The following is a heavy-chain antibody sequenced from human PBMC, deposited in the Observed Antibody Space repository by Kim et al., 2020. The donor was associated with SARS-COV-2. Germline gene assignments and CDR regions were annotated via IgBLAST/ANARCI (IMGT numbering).Heavy chain of an antibody. V-gene: IGHV3-23*01. CDR3: AKRTGSTTYYFFDF. Sequence: GGSLRLSCVASGFTFSRYAMSCVRQAPGKGLEWVSTIISSGDSTFYADSVKGRFTISRDSSKNTLYLQMNNLRAEDTAIYYCAKRTGSTTYYFFDFWGQG. D-gene: IGHD1-26*01. J-gene: IGHJ4*02. CDR1: GFTFSRYA. CDR2: IISSGDST.